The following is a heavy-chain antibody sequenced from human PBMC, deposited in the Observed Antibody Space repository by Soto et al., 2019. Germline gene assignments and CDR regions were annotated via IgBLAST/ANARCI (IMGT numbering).Heavy chain of an antibody. V-gene: IGHV1-69*13. CDR3: AASPYYYYGMDV. J-gene: IGHJ6*02. Sequence: SVKVSCKASGGTFSSYASSWVLQAPGQGLEWMGGIIPIFGTANYAQKFQGRVTITADESTSTAYMELSSLRSEDTAVYYCAASPYYYYGMDVWGQGTTVTVS. D-gene: IGHD2-2*01. CDR2: IIPIFGTA. CDR1: GGTFSSYA.